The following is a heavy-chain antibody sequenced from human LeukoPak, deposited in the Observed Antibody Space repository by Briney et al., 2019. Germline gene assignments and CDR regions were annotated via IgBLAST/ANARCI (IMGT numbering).Heavy chain of an antibody. J-gene: IGHJ1*01. CDR1: GFVFSSYA. Sequence: PGGSLRLSCAASGFVFSSYAMGWVRQAPGKGLEWVSALSGSGNRPKYADSVKGRFTISRDSFKNTLFLQMDSLRAEDTAVYYCAKDYYSDSSGYPRLEYFHHWGLGTLVAVSS. D-gene: IGHD3-22*01. V-gene: IGHV3-23*01. CDR3: AKDYYSDSSGYPRLEYFHH. CDR2: LSGSGNRP.